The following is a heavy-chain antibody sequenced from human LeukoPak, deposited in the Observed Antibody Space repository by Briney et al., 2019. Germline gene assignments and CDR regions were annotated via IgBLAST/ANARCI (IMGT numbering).Heavy chain of an antibody. CDR3: AKSGTYYYGSGKDYFDY. J-gene: IGHJ4*02. V-gene: IGHV3-30*04. CDR2: ISYDGSNK. CDR1: GFTFSSYA. D-gene: IGHD3-10*01. Sequence: GGSLRLSCAASGFTFSSYAMHWVRQAPGKGLEWVAVISYDGSNKYYADSVKGRFTISRDNSKNMLYLQMNSLRAEDTAVYYCAKSGTYYYGSGKDYFDYWGQGTLVTVSS.